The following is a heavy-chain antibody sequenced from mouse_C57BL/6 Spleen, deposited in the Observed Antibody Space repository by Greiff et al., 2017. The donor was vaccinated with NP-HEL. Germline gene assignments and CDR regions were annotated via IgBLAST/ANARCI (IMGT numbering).Heavy chain of an antibody. J-gene: IGHJ4*01. CDR2: ISYDGSN. Sequence: EVKLMESGPGLVKPSQSLSLTCSVTGYSITSGYYWNWIRQFPGNKLEWMGYISYDGSNNYNPSLKNRISITRDTSKNQFFLKLNSVTTEDTATYYCARDRWLLPYAMDDWGQGTSVTVSS. CDR3: ARDRWLLPYAMDD. V-gene: IGHV3-6*01. CDR1: GYSITSGYY. D-gene: IGHD2-3*01.